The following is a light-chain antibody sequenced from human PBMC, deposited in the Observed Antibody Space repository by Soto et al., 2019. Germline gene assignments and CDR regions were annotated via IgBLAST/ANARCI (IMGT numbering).Light chain of an antibody. V-gene: IGKV2-30*01. Sequence: VVMTQSPLSMPVTLGQPASISCRSSQSFVNNAGNTYLNWYLQRPGQSPRRLIHKLANRDSGVPDRFSGSGSGKDLTLTISSVAAEDVGVYYCMQVTHWPLTFGGGTKVEIK. J-gene: IGKJ4*01. CDR3: MQVTHWPLT. CDR1: QSFVNNAGNTY. CDR2: KLA.